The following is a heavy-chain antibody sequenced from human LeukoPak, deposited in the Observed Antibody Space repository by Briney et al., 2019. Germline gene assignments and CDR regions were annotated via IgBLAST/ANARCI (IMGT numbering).Heavy chain of an antibody. CDR1: GFTFSSYA. D-gene: IGHD3-3*01. CDR2: ISGSGGST. Sequence: GGSLRLSCAASGFTFSSYAMSWVRQAPGKGLEWVSAISGSGGSTYYADSVKGRFTISRNNSKNTLYLQMNSLRAEDTAVYYCSTALRFLEWLLSTWGQGTLVTVSS. J-gene: IGHJ5*02. V-gene: IGHV3-23*01. CDR3: STALRFLEWLLST.